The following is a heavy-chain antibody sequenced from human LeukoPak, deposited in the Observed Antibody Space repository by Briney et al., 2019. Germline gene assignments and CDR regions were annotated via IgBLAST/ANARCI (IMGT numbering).Heavy chain of an antibody. J-gene: IGHJ6*02. CDR2: IYSGGST. CDR1: GFTVRSNY. V-gene: IGHV3-66*01. Sequence: GGSLRLSCAASGFTVRSNYMSWVRQAPGKGLEWVSVIYSGGSTYYADSVKGRFTISRDNSKNTLYLQMNSLRAEDTAVYYCARDEEQYRMDVWGQGTTVTVSS. CDR3: ARDEEQYRMDV. D-gene: IGHD1/OR15-1a*01.